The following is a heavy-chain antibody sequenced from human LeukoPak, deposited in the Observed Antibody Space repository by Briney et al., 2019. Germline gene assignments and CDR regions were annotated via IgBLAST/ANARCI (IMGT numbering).Heavy chain of an antibody. CDR2: IKQDGSEK. CDR3: ARGQTTVTN. V-gene: IGHV3-7*03. J-gene: IGHJ4*02. D-gene: IGHD4-17*01. Sequence: GGSLSLSCAASGFPFISYWMSGVRQAPGKGLEGVANIKQDGSEKYYLDSVKGRFTISRDNAKNSLYLQMNSLRAEDTAVYYCARGQTTVTNWGQGTLVTVSS. CDR1: GFPFISYW.